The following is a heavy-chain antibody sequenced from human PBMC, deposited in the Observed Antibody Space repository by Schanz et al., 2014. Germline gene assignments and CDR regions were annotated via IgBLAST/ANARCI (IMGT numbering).Heavy chain of an antibody. J-gene: IGHJ6*02. CDR3: ARDRGSAVGYQYYGMDV. CDR1: GFTVSTNY. CDR2: FYSGGRT. V-gene: IGHV3-66*01. D-gene: IGHD3-22*01. Sequence: EVQLVESGGGLVQPGGSLRLSCAASGFTVSTNYMSWVRQAPGKGLEWVSSFYSGGRTYSADSVKGRFTMSRDNSKNTVYLQMNSLRAEDTALYYCARDRGSAVGYQYYGMDVWGQGTTVTVSS.